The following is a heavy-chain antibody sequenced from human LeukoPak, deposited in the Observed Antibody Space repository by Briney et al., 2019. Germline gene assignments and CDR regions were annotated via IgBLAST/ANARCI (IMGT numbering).Heavy chain of an antibody. J-gene: IGHJ6*03. V-gene: IGHV4-28*01. Sequence: KPSETLSLTCAVSGYSISSSNWWGWIRPPPGKGLEWIAYIYYSGSTYYNPSLKRRVTMSVDTSKNHFSLKLSSVTAVDTAVYYCAKSVAWNYYYYMDVWGKGTTVTVSS. CDR3: AKSVAWNYYYYMDV. CDR1: GYSISSSNW. CDR2: IYYSGST. D-gene: IGHD5-12*01.